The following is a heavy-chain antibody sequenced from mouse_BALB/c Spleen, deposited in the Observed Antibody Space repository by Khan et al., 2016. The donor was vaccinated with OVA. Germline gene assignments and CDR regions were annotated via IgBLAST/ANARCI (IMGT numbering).Heavy chain of an antibody. D-gene: IGHD1-1*02. CDR1: GYTFTSYY. Sequence: VKLVESGAELVKPGASVRLSCKASGYTFTSYYLYWVKQRPGHGLEWIGDINPSNGGTNFNENFKTKATLTVDKSSSTAYMQLSSLTSEDSAVDYCTRSGYGAFAYWGQGTLVTVSA. V-gene: IGHV1S81*02. CDR3: TRSGYGAFAY. CDR2: INPSNGGT. J-gene: IGHJ3*01.